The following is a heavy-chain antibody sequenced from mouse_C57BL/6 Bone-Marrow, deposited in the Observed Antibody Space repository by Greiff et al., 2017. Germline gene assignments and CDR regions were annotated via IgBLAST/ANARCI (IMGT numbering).Heavy chain of an antibody. CDR3: ARQGITTVVANYYFDD. CDR2: ISSGSSTI. CDR1: GFTFSDYG. J-gene: IGHJ2*01. V-gene: IGHV5-17*01. D-gene: IGHD1-1*01. Sequence: EVQLVESGGGLVKPGGSLKLSCAASGFTFSDYGMHWVRQAPEKGLEWVAYISSGSSTIYYADTVKGRFTISRDNAKNTLFLQMTSLRSEDTAMYYCARQGITTVVANYYFDDWGQGTTLTVSS.